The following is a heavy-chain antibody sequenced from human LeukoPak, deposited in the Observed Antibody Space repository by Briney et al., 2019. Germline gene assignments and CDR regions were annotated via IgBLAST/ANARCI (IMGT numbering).Heavy chain of an antibody. Sequence: SGGSLRLSCAASGFTFSSYGMHWVRQAPGKGLEWVAFIRYDGSNKYYADSVKGRFTISRDNSKNTLYLQMNSLRAEDTAVYYCAKEADQRPNWFDPWGQGTLVTVSS. J-gene: IGHJ5*02. CDR3: AKEADQRPNWFDP. CDR2: IRYDGSNK. CDR1: GFTFSSYG. V-gene: IGHV3-30*02.